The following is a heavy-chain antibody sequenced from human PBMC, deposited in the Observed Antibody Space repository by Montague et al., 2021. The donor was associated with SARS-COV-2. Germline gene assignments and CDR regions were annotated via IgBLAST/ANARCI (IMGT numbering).Heavy chain of an antibody. J-gene: IGHJ6*02. CDR2: ISGSGGST. D-gene: IGHD3-9*01. V-gene: IGHV3-23*01. CDR1: GFTCSSYS. Sequence: SLRLSCAASGFTCSSYSMSWVRQAPGKGLEWVSVISGSGGSTYYADSVKGRFTISRDNSKNTLYLQMNSLRAEDTAVYYCAKMAYSDWVIGFYGMDVWGQGTTVTASS. CDR3: AKMAYSDWVIGFYGMDV.